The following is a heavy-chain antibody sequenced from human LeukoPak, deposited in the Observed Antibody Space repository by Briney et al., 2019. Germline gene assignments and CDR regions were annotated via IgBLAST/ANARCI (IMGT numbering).Heavy chain of an antibody. D-gene: IGHD6-13*01. Sequence: GRSLRLSCAASGLTFSSYGMHWVRQAPGKGLEWVVVISYDGSNKYYADSVKGRFTISRDNSKNTLYLQMNSLRAEDTAVYYCAKVQQLVSNYYYYGMDVWGQGTTVTVSS. CDR1: GLTFSSYG. V-gene: IGHV3-30*18. CDR2: ISYDGSNK. J-gene: IGHJ6*02. CDR3: AKVQQLVSNYYYYGMDV.